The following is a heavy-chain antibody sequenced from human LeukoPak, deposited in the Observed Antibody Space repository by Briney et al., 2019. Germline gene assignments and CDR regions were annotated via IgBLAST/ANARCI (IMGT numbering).Heavy chain of an antibody. CDR1: GYSFTSYW. D-gene: IGHD2-15*01. V-gene: IGHV5-51*01. CDR3: AGQDIVVVAASTRAFDI. CDR2: IYPGDSDT. J-gene: IGHJ3*02. Sequence: GESLKISCKGSGYSFTSYWIAWVRQMPGKGLEWMGIIYPGDSDTRYSPSFQGQVTISADKSISTAYLQWSSLKASDTAMYYCAGQDIVVVAASTRAFDIWGQGTMVTVSS.